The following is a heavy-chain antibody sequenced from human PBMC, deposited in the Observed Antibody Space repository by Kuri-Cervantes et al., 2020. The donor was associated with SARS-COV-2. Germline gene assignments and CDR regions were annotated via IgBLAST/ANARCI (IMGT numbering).Heavy chain of an antibody. J-gene: IGHJ6*02. CDR3: TRRRLLYGMDV. Sequence: LTCAASGFTFSSYSMNWVRQASGKGLEWVGRIRSKANSYATAYAASVKGRFTISRDDSKNTAYLQMNSLKTEDTAVYYCTRRRLLYGMDVWGQGTTVTVSS. D-gene: IGHD5-24*01. CDR1: GFTFSSYS. CDR2: IRSKANSYAT. V-gene: IGHV3-73*01.